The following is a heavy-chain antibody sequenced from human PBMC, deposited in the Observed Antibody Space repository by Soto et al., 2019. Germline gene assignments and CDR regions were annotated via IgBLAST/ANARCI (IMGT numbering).Heavy chain of an antibody. Sequence: EVQLVESGGGIVQPGGSLRLSCAASGFTFSSFWMHWVRQAPGKGLVWVSRISGDGNNAVYADSVKGRFTVSRDNAKNALDLQMNRLTADDQGLYSCVRNRGMFLRGGVDFWGPGIMVTVSS. CDR1: GFTFSSFW. J-gene: IGHJ4*02. V-gene: IGHV3-74*01. CDR2: ISGDGNNA. D-gene: IGHD3-10*01. CDR3: VRNRGMFLRGGVDF.